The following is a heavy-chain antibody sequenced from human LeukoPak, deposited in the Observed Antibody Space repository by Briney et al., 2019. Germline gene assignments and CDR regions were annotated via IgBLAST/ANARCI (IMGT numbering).Heavy chain of an antibody. Sequence: PGGSLRLSCTASGFTFSSYEVNWVRQAPGKGLEWISYISKSGGPIYYADSVQGRFTISRENAKNSLYLQMNSLRAEDTAIYYCARVARDYYLWSDPIETFYFDSWGQGTLVTVSS. D-gene: IGHD3-3*01. CDR1: GFTFSSYE. CDR3: ARVARDYYLWSDPIETFYFDS. V-gene: IGHV3-48*03. J-gene: IGHJ4*02. CDR2: ISKSGGPI.